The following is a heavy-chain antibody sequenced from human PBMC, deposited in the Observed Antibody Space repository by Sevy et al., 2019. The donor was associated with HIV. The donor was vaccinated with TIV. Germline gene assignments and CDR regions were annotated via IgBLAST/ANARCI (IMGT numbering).Heavy chain of an antibody. D-gene: IGHD6-19*01. CDR3: AKTGYSSGWTHLDY. V-gene: IGHV3-9*01. J-gene: IGHJ4*02. CDR1: GFTFDDYA. CDR2: ISWNSGSI. Sequence: GGSLRLSCAASGFTFDDYAMHWVRQAPGKGLEWVSGISWNSGSIGYADSVKGRFTISRDNGKNSLYLQMNSLRAEDTALYYCAKTGYSSGWTHLDYWGQGTLVTVSS.